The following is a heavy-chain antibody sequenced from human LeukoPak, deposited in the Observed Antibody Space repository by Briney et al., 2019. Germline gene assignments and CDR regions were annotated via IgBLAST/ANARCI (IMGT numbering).Heavy chain of an antibody. J-gene: IGHJ4*02. CDR1: GYTFTGYY. V-gene: IGHV1-2*02. CDR2: INPKSGGT. Sequence: GASVKVSCKAPGYTFTGYYMHWVRQAPGQGLEWMGWINPKSGGTNYAQKFQGRVTMTRDTSISTAYMELSRLRSDDTAVYYWARGDGSYYDYWGQGTLVTVSS. CDR3: ARGDGSYYDY. D-gene: IGHD1-26*01.